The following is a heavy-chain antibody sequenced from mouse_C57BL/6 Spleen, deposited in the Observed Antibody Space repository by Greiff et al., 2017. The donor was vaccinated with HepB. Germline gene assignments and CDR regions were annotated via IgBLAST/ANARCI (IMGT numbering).Heavy chain of an antibody. Sequence: EVQLQESGPGLVKPSQSLSLTCSVTGYSITSGYYWNWIRQFPGNKLEWMGYISYDGSNNYNPSLKNRISITRDTSKNQFFLKLNSVTTEDTATYSCARDDGYYSAWFAYWGQGTLVTVSA. D-gene: IGHD2-3*01. J-gene: IGHJ3*01. CDR2: ISYDGSN. CDR1: GYSITSGYY. V-gene: IGHV3-6*01. CDR3: ARDDGYYSAWFAY.